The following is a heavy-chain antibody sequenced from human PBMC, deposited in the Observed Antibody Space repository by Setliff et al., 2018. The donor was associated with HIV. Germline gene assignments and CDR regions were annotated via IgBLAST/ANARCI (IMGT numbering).Heavy chain of an antibody. CDR3: ATSTSRFFWNGFYQGGFGSRNSHSFEN. CDR1: GYTFTASY. Sequence: ASVKVSCKTSGYTFTASYLHWVRQAPGQGLRWMGWMHPNSGATKYAQKFRDRVTLTGDTSISTASMELSSLKSDDTAMYYCATSTSRFFWNGFYQGGFGSRNSHSFENWGQGTLVTVSS. J-gene: IGHJ4*02. CDR2: MHPNSGAT. V-gene: IGHV1-2*02. D-gene: IGHD3-3*01.